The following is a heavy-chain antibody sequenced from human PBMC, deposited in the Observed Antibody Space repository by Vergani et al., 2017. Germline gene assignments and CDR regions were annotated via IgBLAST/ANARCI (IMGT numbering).Heavy chain of an antibody. CDR3: ARHGEYYYDSSGYPLFDY. Sequence: QLQLQESGPGLVKPSETLSLTCTVSGGSISSSSYYWGWIRQPPGKGLEWIGRIYYSGSTYYNPSLKSRVTISVDTSKNQFSLKLSSVTAADTAVYYCARHGEYYYDSSGYPLFDYWGQGTLVTVSS. D-gene: IGHD3-22*01. CDR2: IYYSGST. CDR1: GGSISSSSYY. J-gene: IGHJ4*02. V-gene: IGHV4-39*01.